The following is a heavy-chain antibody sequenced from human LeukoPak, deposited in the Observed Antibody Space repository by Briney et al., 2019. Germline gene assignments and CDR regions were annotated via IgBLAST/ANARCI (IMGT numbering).Heavy chain of an antibody. Sequence: PGGSLRLSCSVSGFTFSDYYMTWIRQAPGKGLEWVSYISGSGSTIYYAASVKGRFTISRDNAKNLLYLQMSSLRAEDTAVYYCTRGGNFNYDFWISRHWGQGALVTVSS. CDR3: TRGGNFNYDFWISRH. J-gene: IGHJ1*01. CDR1: GFTFSDYY. V-gene: IGHV3-11*04. CDR2: ISGSGSTI. D-gene: IGHD3-3*01.